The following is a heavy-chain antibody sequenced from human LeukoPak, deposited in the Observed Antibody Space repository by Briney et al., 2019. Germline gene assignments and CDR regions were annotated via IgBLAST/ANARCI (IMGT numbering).Heavy chain of an antibody. CDR1: GGSISSYY. CDR3: TRGDPPDY. CDR2: ISYSGST. J-gene: IGHJ4*02. V-gene: IGHV4-59*01. Sequence: SETLSLTCTVSGGSISSYYWSWIRQPPGKGLEWIGYISYSGSTNYSPSLKSQITMSKDTSKNQFSLKLSSVTAADTAVYYCTRGDPPDYWGQGTLVTVSS.